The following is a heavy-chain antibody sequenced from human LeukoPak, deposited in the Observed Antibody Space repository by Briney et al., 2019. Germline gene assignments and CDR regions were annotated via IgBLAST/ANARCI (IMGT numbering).Heavy chain of an antibody. Sequence: GGSLRLSCAASDFNFITYAMSWVRQAPGKGLEWVSTISGGGDVTYYADSVNVRFTISRDNSKNTLYLQMNSLRVEDSAVYYCARDSSMLRGPLVIYYFDFWGQGTLVTVSS. CDR1: DFNFITYA. V-gene: IGHV3-23*01. D-gene: IGHD3-10*01. CDR3: ARDSSMLRGPLVIYYFDF. CDR2: ISGGGDVT. J-gene: IGHJ4*02.